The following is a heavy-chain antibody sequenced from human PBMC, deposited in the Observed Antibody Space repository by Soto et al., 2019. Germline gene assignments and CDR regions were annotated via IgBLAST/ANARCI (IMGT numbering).Heavy chain of an antibody. CDR2: IYYSGST. Sequence: SETLSLTCTVSGGSISSGGYYWSWIRQHPGKGLEWIGYIYYSGSTYYNPSLKSRVTISVDTSKNQFSLKLSSVTAADTAVYYCARDEGSTVTTRHAFDIWGQGTMVTVSS. J-gene: IGHJ3*02. V-gene: IGHV4-31*03. D-gene: IGHD4-17*01. CDR1: GGSISSGGYY. CDR3: ARDEGSTVTTRHAFDI.